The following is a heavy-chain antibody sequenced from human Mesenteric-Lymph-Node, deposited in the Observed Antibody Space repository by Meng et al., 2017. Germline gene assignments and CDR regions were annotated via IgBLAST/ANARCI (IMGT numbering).Heavy chain of an antibody. Sequence: VGAGEGLGLPGWSLGLVFAAFGFTCRWCGIGCVRQARGQGLEWDSGIRGGTSTPYYADSVKGRFTIAKDNSKNTLYLQMNSLRVEDTAIYYCANVPRDGSGYRGWGQGPLVTVSS. D-gene: IGHD3-22*01. V-gene: IGHV3-23*04. CDR3: ANVPRDGSGYRG. CDR2: IRGGTSTP. J-gene: IGHJ4*02. CDR1: GFTCRWCG.